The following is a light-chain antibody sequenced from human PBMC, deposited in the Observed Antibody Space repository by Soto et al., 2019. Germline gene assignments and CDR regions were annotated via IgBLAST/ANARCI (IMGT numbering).Light chain of an antibody. V-gene: IGLV1-40*01. Sequence: QSVLTQPPSVSGAPGQRVTISCTGGSSNNGSTYDVQRYQQLPGTAPKLLIHGNTNRPSGVPDRFSGSKSGTSASLAITGLQADDEADYYCQSYDDSLSVHYVFGTGTKVTVL. CDR1: SSNNGSTYD. CDR3: QSYDDSLSVHYV. CDR2: GNT. J-gene: IGLJ1*01.